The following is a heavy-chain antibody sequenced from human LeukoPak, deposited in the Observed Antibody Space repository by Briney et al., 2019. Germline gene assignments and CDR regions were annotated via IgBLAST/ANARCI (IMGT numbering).Heavy chain of an antibody. J-gene: IGHJ3*02. D-gene: IGHD3-9*01. Sequence: GEALKISCKGSGYSFTSYWIGWGRQIPGKGLEWMGIIYPGDSDTRYSPSFQGQVTISADKSISTAYLQWSSLKASDTAMYYCARRPLPVLRYFEWSDDAFDIWGQGTMVTVSS. CDR2: IYPGDSDT. CDR1: GYSFTSYW. V-gene: IGHV5-51*01. CDR3: ARRPLPVLRYFEWSDDAFDI.